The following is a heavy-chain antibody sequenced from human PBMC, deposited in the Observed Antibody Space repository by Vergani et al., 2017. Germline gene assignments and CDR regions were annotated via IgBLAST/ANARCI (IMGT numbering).Heavy chain of an antibody. D-gene: IGHD3-22*01. J-gene: IGHJ4*02. V-gene: IGHV3-7*01. CDR1: GFNFQIYW. Sequence: EVLLVESGGDLVQPGGSLRLSCEASGFNFQIYWMGWVRQTAEKGLEWVANIKQDGSEDYYVDSVKGRFTITRDNAKKFIYLQMNSLRADDTAVYYCARSRYDSSGFSTIFRYWGQGTRVTVS. CDR2: IKQDGSED. CDR3: ARSRYDSSGFSTIFRY.